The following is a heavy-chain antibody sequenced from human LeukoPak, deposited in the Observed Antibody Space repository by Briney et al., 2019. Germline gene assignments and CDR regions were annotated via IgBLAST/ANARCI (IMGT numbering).Heavy chain of an antibody. J-gene: IGHJ4*02. Sequence: GGSLRLSCSASGFTFSRYAMHWVRQAPGKGLEYVSAISSNVGSTYYADSVKGRFTISRDNSRNTLHLQMSSLRVEDTAVYYCVKDSSSGSYFDYWGQGTLVTAS. CDR3: VKDSSSGSYFDY. D-gene: IGHD3-10*01. V-gene: IGHV3-64D*06. CDR2: ISSNVGST. CDR1: GFTFSRYA.